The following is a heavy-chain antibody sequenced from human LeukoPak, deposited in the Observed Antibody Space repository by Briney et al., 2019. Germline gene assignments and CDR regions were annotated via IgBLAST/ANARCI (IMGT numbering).Heavy chain of an antibody. CDR2: IIPILGIA. D-gene: IGHD6-13*01. Sequence: SVKVSCKASGGTFSSYAISWVRQAPGQGLEWMGRIIPILGIANYAQKFQRRVTITADKSTSTAYMELSSLRAEDTAVYYCASPYSSSWLFDYWGQGTLVTVSS. CDR1: GGTFSSYA. J-gene: IGHJ4*02. CDR3: ASPYSSSWLFDY. V-gene: IGHV1-69*04.